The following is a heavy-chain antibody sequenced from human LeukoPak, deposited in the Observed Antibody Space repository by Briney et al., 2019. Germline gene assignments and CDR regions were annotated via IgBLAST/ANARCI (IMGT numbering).Heavy chain of an antibody. Sequence: SETLSRTCNVSGGSISSTSHYWGWIRQPPGKGLEWIGSIYYSGSTHNNPSLKSRVTISVDTSKNQFSLKVSSVTAADTAVYYCARLVGGSSWFGPWGQGTLVTVSS. CDR2: IYYSGST. J-gene: IGHJ5*02. D-gene: IGHD6-13*01. CDR1: GGSISSTSHY. V-gene: IGHV4-39*01. CDR3: ARLVGGSSWFGP.